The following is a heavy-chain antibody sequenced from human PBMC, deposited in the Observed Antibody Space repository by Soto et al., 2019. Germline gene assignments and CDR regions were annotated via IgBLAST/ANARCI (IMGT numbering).Heavy chain of an antibody. D-gene: IGHD3-10*01. J-gene: IGHJ6*02. CDR1: GFTFSSYA. CDR3: ARDKWVRGVAYYYGMDV. V-gene: IGHV3-33*08. Sequence: PGGSLRLSCAASGFTFSSYAMHWVRQAPGKGLEWVAVIWYDGSNKYYADSVKGRFTISRDNSKNTLYLQMNSLRAEDTAVYYCARDKWVRGVAYYYGMDVWGQGTTVTVSS. CDR2: IWYDGSNK.